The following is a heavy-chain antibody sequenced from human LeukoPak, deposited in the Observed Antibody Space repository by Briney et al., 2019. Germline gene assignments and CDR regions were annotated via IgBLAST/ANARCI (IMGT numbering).Heavy chain of an antibody. J-gene: IGHJ6*03. CDR3: AKEGNFWSGYYGYYYYYMDV. CDR2: IWYGGSNK. CDR1: GFTFSSYG. D-gene: IGHD3-3*01. Sequence: PGGSLRLSCAASGFTFSSYGMHWVRQAPGKGLEWVAVIWYGGSNKYYADSVKGRFTVSRDNSKNTLYLQMNSLRAEDTAVYYCAKEGNFWSGYYGYYYYYMDVWGKGTTVTVSS. V-gene: IGHV3-30*02.